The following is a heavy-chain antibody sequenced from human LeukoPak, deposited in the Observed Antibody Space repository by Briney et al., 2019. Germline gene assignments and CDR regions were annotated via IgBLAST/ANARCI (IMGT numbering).Heavy chain of an antibody. CDR1: GYSFNGYG. V-gene: IGHV1-18*01. D-gene: IGHD6-13*01. CDR2: LSVYNGHT. J-gene: IGHJ4*02. CDR3: ARLLVTEYKSGWYGHNFDH. Sequence: GASVKVSCKASGYSFNGYGIGWVRQAPGQGLEWMGWLSVYNGHTSYAQKFQGVFTMTTDTSTDTAYMELRSLRSDDTAVYYCARLLVTEYKSGWYGHNFDHWGQGTQVTVSS.